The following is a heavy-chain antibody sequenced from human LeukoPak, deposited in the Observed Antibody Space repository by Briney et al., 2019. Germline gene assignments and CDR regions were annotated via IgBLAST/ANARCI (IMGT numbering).Heavy chain of an antibody. V-gene: IGHV2-70*04. J-gene: IGHJ4*02. D-gene: IGHD2-2*02. CDR1: GFSPSTSGMR. CDR2: IDWDDDK. Sequence: SGPTLVNPTQTLTLTCTFSGFSPSTSGMRVSWIRQPPGKALEWLARIDWDDDKFYSTSLKTRLTISKDTSKNQVVLTMTNMDPVDTATYYCARTRYCSSTSCNIFDYWGQGTLVTVSS. CDR3: ARTRYCSSTSCNIFDY.